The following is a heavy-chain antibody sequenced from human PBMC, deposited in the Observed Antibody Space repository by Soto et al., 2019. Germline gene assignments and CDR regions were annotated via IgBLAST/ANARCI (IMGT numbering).Heavy chain of an antibody. CDR3: GRILRMITFGGVAKHGMDV. D-gene: IGHD3-16*01. CDR2: ISAYNGNT. CDR1: GYTFTSYG. Sequence: ASVKVSCKASGYTFTSYGISWVRQAPGQGLEWMGWISAYNGNTNYAQKLQGRVTMTTDTSTSTAYMELRSLRSDDTAVYYCGRILRMITFGGVAKHGMDVWGQGTTVTVSS. J-gene: IGHJ6*02. V-gene: IGHV1-18*01.